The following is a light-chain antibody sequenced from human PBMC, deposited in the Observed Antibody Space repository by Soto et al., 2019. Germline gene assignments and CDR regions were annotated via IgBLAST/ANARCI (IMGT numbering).Light chain of an antibody. CDR2: GAS. CDR3: QQYGSSPPIT. J-gene: IGKJ5*01. CDR1: QSVSSSY. V-gene: IGKV3-20*01. Sequence: EIVLTQSPGSLSLSPGERATLSCRASQSVSSSYLAWYQQKPGQAPRLLMYGASSRATGIPDRFSGSGSGTDFTLTTSRLEPEDFAVYYCQQYGSSPPITFGQGTRLEIK.